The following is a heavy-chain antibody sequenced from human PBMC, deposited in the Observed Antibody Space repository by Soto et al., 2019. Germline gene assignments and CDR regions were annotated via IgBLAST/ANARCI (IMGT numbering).Heavy chain of an antibody. D-gene: IGHD3-3*01. CDR3: ARDPSTIFGVVKSKGGMDV. Sequence: ASVKVSCKASGYTFTSYYMHWVRQAPGQGLEWMGIINPSGGSTSYAQKFQGRVTMTRDTSTSTVYMELGSLRSEDTAVYYCARDPSTIFGVVKSKGGMDVWGQGTTVTVSS. J-gene: IGHJ6*02. CDR1: GYTFTSYY. V-gene: IGHV1-46*01. CDR2: INPSGGST.